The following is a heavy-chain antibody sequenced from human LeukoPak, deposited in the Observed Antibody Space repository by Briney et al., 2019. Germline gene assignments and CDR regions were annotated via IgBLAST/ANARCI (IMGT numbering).Heavy chain of an antibody. V-gene: IGHV1-46*01. CDR1: GYTFTSYY. Sequence: ASVKVSCKASGYTFTSYYMHWVRQAPGQGLEWMGIINPSGGSTSYAQKFQGRVTMTRDTSTSTVYMELSGLRSEDTAVYYCARDHCSGGSCYSVGYAFDIWGQGTLVTVSS. J-gene: IGHJ4*02. D-gene: IGHD2-15*01. CDR3: ARDHCSGGSCYSVGYAFDI. CDR2: INPSGGST.